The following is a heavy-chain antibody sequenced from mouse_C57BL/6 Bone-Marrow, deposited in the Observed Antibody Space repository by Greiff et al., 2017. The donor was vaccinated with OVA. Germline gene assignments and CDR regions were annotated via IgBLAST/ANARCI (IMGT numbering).Heavy chain of an antibody. CDR1: GYSITSDY. CDR3: ARSSDGYYFDY. J-gene: IGHJ2*01. Sequence: EVKLVESGPGLAKPSQTLSLTCSVTGYSITSDYWNWTRKFPGNKLEYMGYISYSGSTYYNPSLKSRISITRDTSKNQYYLQLNSVTTEDTATYYCARSSDGYYFDYWGQGTTLTVSS. CDR2: ISYSGST. V-gene: IGHV3-8*01. D-gene: IGHD2-3*01.